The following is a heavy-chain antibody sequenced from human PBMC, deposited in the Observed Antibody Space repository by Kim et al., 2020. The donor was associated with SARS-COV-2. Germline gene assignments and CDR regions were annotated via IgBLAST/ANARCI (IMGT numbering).Heavy chain of an antibody. Sequence: SETLSLTCTVSGGSISSSSYYWGWIRQPPGKGLEWIGNIYYSGSTYYNPSLKSRVTISVDTSKNQFSLKLSSVTAADTAVFYCARTDSSGYYYDYWGQGTLVTVSS. V-gene: IGHV4-39*01. CDR2: IYYSGST. CDR1: GGSISSSSYY. CDR3: ARTDSSGYYYDY. D-gene: IGHD3-22*01. J-gene: IGHJ4*02.